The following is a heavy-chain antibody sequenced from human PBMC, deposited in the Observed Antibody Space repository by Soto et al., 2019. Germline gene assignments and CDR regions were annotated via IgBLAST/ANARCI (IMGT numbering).Heavy chain of an antibody. CDR2: IYYRWST. CDR3: ASVLRFAGWFDP. D-gene: IGHD3-3*01. Sequence: QVQLQESGPGLVNPSETLSLTCTVSGGSVSSGSYYWSWIRQPPGKGLEWIGYIYYRWSTNYNPSLNSRFTISVDTSKNQFSRKLSSVTAADTAVYYCASVLRFAGWFDPWGQGTLVTVSS. CDR1: GGSVSSGSYY. V-gene: IGHV4-61*01. J-gene: IGHJ5*02.